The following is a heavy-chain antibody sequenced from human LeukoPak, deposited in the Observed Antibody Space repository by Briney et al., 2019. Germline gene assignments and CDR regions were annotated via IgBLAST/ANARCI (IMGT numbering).Heavy chain of an antibody. V-gene: IGHV3-73*01. J-gene: IGHJ3*02. CDR1: GFTFSGSA. Sequence: PGGSLRLSCAASGFTFSGSAMHWVRQASGKGLEWVGRIRSKANSYATAYAASVKGRFTISRDDSKNSLFLQMYSLKTEDTAVYYCTRSGPWGPFDIWGQGTMVTVSS. CDR2: IRSKANSYAT. CDR3: TRSGPWGPFDI. D-gene: IGHD3-16*01.